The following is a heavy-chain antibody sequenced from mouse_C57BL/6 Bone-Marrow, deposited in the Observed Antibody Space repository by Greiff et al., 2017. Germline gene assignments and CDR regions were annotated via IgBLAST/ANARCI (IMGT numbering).Heavy chain of an antibody. CDR3: ARRKYGNYLAWFAY. J-gene: IGHJ3*01. D-gene: IGHD2-10*02. CDR1: GYTFTSYW. CDR2: IHPNSGST. V-gene: IGHV1-64*01. Sequence: QVQLQQPGAELVKPGASVKLSCKASGYTFTSYWMHWVKQRPGQGLEWIGMIHPNSGSTNYNEKFKSKATLTVDKSSSTAYMQLSSLTSEDSAVYYGARRKYGNYLAWFAYWGQGTLVTVSA.